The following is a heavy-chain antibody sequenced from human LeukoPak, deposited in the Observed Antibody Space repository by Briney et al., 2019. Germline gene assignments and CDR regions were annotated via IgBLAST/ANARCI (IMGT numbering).Heavy chain of an antibody. CDR1: GFTFSNYA. J-gene: IGHJ4*02. Sequence: GGSLRLSCAASGFTFSNYAMTWVRLAPGKRLEWVSSISSSSSYIYYADSVKGRFTISRDNAKNSLYLQMNSLRAEDTAVYYCAREIGGYDDYWGQGTLVTVSS. CDR3: AREIGGYDDY. CDR2: ISSSSSYI. V-gene: IGHV3-21*01. D-gene: IGHD5-12*01.